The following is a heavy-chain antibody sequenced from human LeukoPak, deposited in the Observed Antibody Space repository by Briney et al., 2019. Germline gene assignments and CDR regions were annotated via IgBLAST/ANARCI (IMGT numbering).Heavy chain of an antibody. CDR1: GFSFSSYW. CDR3: ASHSSSWYGFDH. V-gene: IGHV3-7*05. D-gene: IGHD6-13*01. Sequence: GGSLRLSCAASGFSFSSYWMSWVRQAPGKGLEWVANIKQDGSDKYYMDSVKGRLTISRDNSKNSLYLQMDSLRAEDTAVYYCASHSSSWYGFDHWGQGTLVTVSS. CDR2: IKQDGSDK. J-gene: IGHJ4*02.